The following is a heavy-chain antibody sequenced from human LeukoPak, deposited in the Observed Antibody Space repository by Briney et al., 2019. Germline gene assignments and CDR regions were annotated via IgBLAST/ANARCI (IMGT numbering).Heavy chain of an antibody. CDR2: IFTSGIT. Sequence: SETLSLTCTVSGGSISIYYWNWIRQPAGKGLEWIGRIFTSGITNYNPSLKSRVTMSVVTSKNQFSLNLSSVIAADTAIYYCARETSGTYYNPLGYMDVWGKGTTVTVSS. CDR3: ARETSGTYYNPLGYMDV. D-gene: IGHD3-10*01. CDR1: GGSISIYY. V-gene: IGHV4-4*07. J-gene: IGHJ6*03.